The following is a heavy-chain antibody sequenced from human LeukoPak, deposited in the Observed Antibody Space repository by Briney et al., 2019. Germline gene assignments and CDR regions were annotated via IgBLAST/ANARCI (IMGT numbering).Heavy chain of an antibody. Sequence: PGGSLRLSCAASGFTFSSYWMHWVRQAPGKGLVWVSHINNDGSSTSYADSVKGRFTISRDNAKNTLYLQMNSLRTEDTAVYYCACYGIAPPYWGPGTLVTVSS. V-gene: IGHV3-74*01. CDR1: GFTFSSYW. CDR2: INNDGSST. J-gene: IGHJ4*02. D-gene: IGHD2-15*01. CDR3: ACYGIAPPY.